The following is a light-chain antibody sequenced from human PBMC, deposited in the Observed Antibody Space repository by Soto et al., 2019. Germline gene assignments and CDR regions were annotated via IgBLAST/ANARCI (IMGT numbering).Light chain of an antibody. Sequence: QSVLTQPPSASGTPGQRVTISCSGSSSNIGNNYVSWYQLLPGTAPKLLIYSHNQRPSGVPDRFSGSKSGTSASLAINGLRSEDEGDYYCAVWDDSLGGSYIFGSGTKSPS. CDR3: AVWDDSLGGSYI. CDR2: SHN. CDR1: SSNIGNNY. J-gene: IGLJ1*01. V-gene: IGLV1-47*02.